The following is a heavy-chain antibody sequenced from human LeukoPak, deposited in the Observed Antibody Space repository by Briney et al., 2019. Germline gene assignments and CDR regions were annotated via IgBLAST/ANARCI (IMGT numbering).Heavy chain of an antibody. J-gene: IGHJ3*02. CDR2: ISGSSSYI. CDR1: GFTFSSYS. V-gene: IGHV3-21*01. CDR3: ARDPYSSGWYKDAFDI. D-gene: IGHD6-19*01. Sequence: GGSLRLSCAASGFTFSSYSMNWVRQAPGKGLEWVSSISGSSSYINYADSVKGRFTISRDNAQNSLSLQLNSLRAEDTAVYYCARDPYSSGWYKDAFDIWGQGTMVTVSS.